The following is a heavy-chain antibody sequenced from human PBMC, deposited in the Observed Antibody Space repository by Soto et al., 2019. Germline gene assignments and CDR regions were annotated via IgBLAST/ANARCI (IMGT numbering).Heavy chain of an antibody. Sequence: GGSLRLSCTASGFTCSSYGMHWVRQAPGKGLEWVAVISYDGSNKYYADSVKGRFTISRDNSKNTLYLQMNSLRAEDTAVYYCAKDLPNWFDPWGQGTLVTVSS. CDR3: AKDLPNWFDP. J-gene: IGHJ5*02. CDR2: ISYDGSNK. CDR1: GFTCSSYG. V-gene: IGHV3-30*18.